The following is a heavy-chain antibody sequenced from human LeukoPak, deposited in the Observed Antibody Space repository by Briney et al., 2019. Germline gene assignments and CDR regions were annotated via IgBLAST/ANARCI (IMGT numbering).Heavy chain of an antibody. Sequence: GGSLRLSCAASGFPFSSYSMNWVRQAPGKGLEWVSSISSSSSYIYYADSVKGRFTISRDNAKNSLYLQMNSLRAEDTAVYYCARDSRNYYDSSGYATRGWGQGTLVTVSS. D-gene: IGHD3-22*01. CDR1: GFPFSSYS. CDR3: ARDSRNYYDSSGYATRG. V-gene: IGHV3-21*01. CDR2: ISSSSSYI. J-gene: IGHJ4*02.